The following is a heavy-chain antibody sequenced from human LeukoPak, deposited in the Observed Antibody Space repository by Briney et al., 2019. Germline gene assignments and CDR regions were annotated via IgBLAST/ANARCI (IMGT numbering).Heavy chain of an antibody. CDR3: AGHDWFDP. J-gene: IGHJ5*02. V-gene: IGHV3-53*01. CDR1: GFSVGSNY. CDR2: IYTGSNT. Sequence: PGGSLSLSCAASGFSVGSNYMSWVRQAPGKGLEWVSVIYTGSNTYYADSVKGRFTISRDNSRNTLYLQMNSLRADDTAIYYCAGHDWFDPWGQGTLVTVSS.